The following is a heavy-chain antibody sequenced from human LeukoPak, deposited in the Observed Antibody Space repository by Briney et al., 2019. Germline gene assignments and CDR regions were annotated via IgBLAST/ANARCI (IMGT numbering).Heavy chain of an antibody. Sequence: ASVKVSCKASGYTFTSYGISWVRQAPGQGLEWMGWISAYNGNTNYAQKLQGRVTMTTDTSTSTAYMELRSLRSEDTAVYYCARDQSGYSRGLFDYWGQGTLVTVSS. CDR2: ISAYNGNT. CDR3: ARDQSGYSRGLFDY. J-gene: IGHJ4*02. V-gene: IGHV1-18*04. CDR1: GYTFTSYG. D-gene: IGHD6-13*01.